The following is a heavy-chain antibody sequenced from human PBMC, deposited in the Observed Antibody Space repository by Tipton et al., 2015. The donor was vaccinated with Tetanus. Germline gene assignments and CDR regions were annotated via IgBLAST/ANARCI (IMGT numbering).Heavy chain of an antibody. Sequence: SLRLSCAASGFTVSSNYMSWVRQAPGKGLEWVSVIYSGGSTYYADSVKGRFTISRDNSKNTLYLQMNSLRAEDTAVYYCASIADMYYFDYWGQGTLVTVSS. CDR1: GFTVSSNY. V-gene: IGHV3-53*01. CDR2: IYSGGST. D-gene: IGHD6-13*01. J-gene: IGHJ4*02. CDR3: ASIADMYYFDY.